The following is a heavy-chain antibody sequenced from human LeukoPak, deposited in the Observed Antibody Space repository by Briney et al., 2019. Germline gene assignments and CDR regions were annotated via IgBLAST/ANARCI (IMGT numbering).Heavy chain of an antibody. CDR2: IIPIFGTA. CDR1: GGTFSSYA. CDR3: ARDQRSWYSPYFDY. Sequence: SVKVSCKASGGTFSSYAISWVRQAPGQGREWIGRIIPIFGTANYAQKFQGRVTITTDESTSTAYMELSSLRSEDTAVYYCARDQRSWYSPYFDYWGQGTLVTVSS. J-gene: IGHJ4*02. V-gene: IGHV1-69*05. D-gene: IGHD6-13*01.